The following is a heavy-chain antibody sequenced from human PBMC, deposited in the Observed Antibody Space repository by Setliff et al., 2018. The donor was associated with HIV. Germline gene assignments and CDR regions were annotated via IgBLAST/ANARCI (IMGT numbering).Heavy chain of an antibody. CDR3: ARSSRVAAAGARVPDAFDI. Sequence: SVKVSCKASGYTFTYRYLHWVRQAPGQALEWMGWITPFNGNTNYAQKFQDRVTITRDRSTSTAYMELSSLRSEDTAMYYCARSSRVAAAGARVPDAFDIWGQGTMVTVSS. CDR2: ITPFNGNT. V-gene: IGHV1-45*02. CDR1: GYTFTYRY. D-gene: IGHD6-13*01. J-gene: IGHJ3*02.